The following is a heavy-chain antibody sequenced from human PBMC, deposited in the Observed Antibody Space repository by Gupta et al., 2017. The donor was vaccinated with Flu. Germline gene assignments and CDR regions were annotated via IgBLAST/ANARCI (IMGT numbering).Heavy chain of an antibody. CDR3: AKGGRHNWNFEGDS. CDR2: MSDDGSNQ. Sequence: QVQLVQSGGGVVQPGTSLRLSCAASGFIFSDYGMHWVRQVPGKGLEWLAVMSDDGSNQWYADSVRGRFTISRDNSEETLILQMNSLRREDTAVYYCAKGGRHNWNFEGDSWGQGTLVTVSS. D-gene: IGHD1-7*01. V-gene: IGHV3-30*18. J-gene: IGHJ5*01. CDR1: GFIFSDYG.